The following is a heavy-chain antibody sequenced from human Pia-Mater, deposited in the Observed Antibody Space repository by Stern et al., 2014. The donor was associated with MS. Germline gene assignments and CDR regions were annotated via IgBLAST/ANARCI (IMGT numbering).Heavy chain of an antibody. Sequence: QVQLQESGPGLVKPSETLSLTCTVSGGSISSSSYYWGWIRQPPGKGLEWIGGIYYSGSTYYNPSPKSRVTISVDTSKNQFSLKLSSVTAADTAVYYCDGYASWVDYWGQGTLVTVSS. CDR2: IYYSGST. J-gene: IGHJ4*02. CDR1: GGSISSSSYY. CDR3: DGYASWVDY. V-gene: IGHV4-39*01. D-gene: IGHD5-18*01.